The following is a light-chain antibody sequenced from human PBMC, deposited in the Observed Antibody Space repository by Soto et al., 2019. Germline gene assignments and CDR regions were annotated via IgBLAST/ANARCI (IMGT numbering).Light chain of an antibody. J-gene: IGKJ1*01. CDR3: QQYGSTPWT. CDR1: QSVSSN. Sequence: EIVMTQSPATLSVSPGERATLSCRASQSVSSNLAWYQQKPGQAPRLLIYGASTRATGIPARFSGSGSGTEFTLTISRLEPEDFAVYYCQQYGSTPWTFGRGTKVDIK. V-gene: IGKV3-15*01. CDR2: GAS.